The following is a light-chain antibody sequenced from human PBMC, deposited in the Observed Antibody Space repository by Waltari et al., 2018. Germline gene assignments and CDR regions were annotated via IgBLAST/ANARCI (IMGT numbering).Light chain of an antibody. CDR3: QVWDSSDDHVV. V-gene: IGLV3-21*02. Sequence: SYVLTQPPSVSVAPGQTATLACGENNIGSKSVHGYQQKPGQAPGLVVYGDSDRPSGLPERFSGSNSGTATLTSSGVEGGDEADYYCQVWDSSDDHVVFGGGTKLTVL. CDR1: NIGSKS. J-gene: IGLJ2*01. CDR2: GDS.